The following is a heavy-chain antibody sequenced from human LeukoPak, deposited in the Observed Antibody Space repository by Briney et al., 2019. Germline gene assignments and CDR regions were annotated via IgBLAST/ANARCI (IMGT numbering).Heavy chain of an antibody. D-gene: IGHD1-26*01. CDR1: GGTFSSYA. V-gene: IGHV1-69*01. J-gene: IGHJ4*02. CDR2: IIPIFGTA. CDR3: ARVPGIVGATRYYFDY. Sequence: SVKVSCKASGGTFSSYAISWVRQAPGQGPEWMGGIIPIFGTANYAQKFQGRVTITADESTSTAYMELSSLRSEDTAVYYCARVPGIVGATRYYFDYWGQGTLVTVSS.